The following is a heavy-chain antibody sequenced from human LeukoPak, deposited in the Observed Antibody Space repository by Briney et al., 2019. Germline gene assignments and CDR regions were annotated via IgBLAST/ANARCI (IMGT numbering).Heavy chain of an antibody. J-gene: IGHJ4*02. CDR3: AKSYYYHSGSFDY. CDR2: ISYDGSNK. D-gene: IGHD3-10*01. V-gene: IGHV3-30*18. CDR1: GFIFSNSA. Sequence: PGRSLRLSCAASGFIFSNSAMHWVRQAPGKGLEWVAVISYDGSNKYYADSVKGRFTISRDNSKNTLYLQMNSLRAEDTAVYYCAKSYYYHSGSFDYWGQGTLVTVSS.